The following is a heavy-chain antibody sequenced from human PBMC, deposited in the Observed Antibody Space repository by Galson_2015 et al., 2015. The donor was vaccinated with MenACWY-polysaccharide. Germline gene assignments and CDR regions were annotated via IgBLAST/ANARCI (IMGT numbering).Heavy chain of an antibody. V-gene: IGHV3-7*01. J-gene: IGHJ6*02. CDR3: ARGHYGMDV. CDR1: GFTFSSYA. Sequence: SLRLSCAASGFTFSSYAMSWVRQAPGKGLEFVANIKKDGSEKYYVDSVKGRFTISRDNAKNSLYLQMNSLRAEDTAVYYCARGHYGMDVWGQGTTVTVSS. CDR2: IKKDGSEK.